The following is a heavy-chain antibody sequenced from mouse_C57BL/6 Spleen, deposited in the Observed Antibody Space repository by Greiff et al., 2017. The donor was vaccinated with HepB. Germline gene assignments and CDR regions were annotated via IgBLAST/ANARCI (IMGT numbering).Heavy chain of an antibody. V-gene: IGHV5-17*01. Sequence: EVQLVESGGGLVKPGGSLKLSCAASGFTFSDYGMHWVRQAPEKGLEWVAYISSGSSTIYYADTVKGRVTIARDNAKNTLFLLMTSLRSEDTAMYYCARGGPDDYDVDYWGQGTTLTVSS. J-gene: IGHJ2*01. CDR1: GFTFSDYG. D-gene: IGHD2-4*01. CDR2: ISSGSSTI. CDR3: ARGGPDDYDVDY.